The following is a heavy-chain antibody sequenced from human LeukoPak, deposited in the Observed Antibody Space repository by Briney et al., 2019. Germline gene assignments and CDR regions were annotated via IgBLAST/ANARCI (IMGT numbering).Heavy chain of an antibody. CDR3: ARAGSGNRWANYGMDA. CDR1: GFTFSSYD. Sequence: GGSLRLSCAGSGFTFSSYDMHWVRQVTGKGLEWVSAIGTVADTYYPDSVKGRFTISRENAKNSLYLQMNNLRVGDTAVYYCARAGSGNRWANYGMDAWGQGTTVIVSS. D-gene: IGHD1-1*01. CDR2: IGTVADT. V-gene: IGHV3-13*01. J-gene: IGHJ6*02.